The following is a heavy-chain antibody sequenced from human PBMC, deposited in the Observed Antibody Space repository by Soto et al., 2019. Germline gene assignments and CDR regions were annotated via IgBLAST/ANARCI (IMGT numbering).Heavy chain of an antibody. CDR3: ARVPVDYSSSSNYYYYGMDV. J-gene: IGHJ6*02. CDR1: GGSVSSGSYY. Sequence: QVQLQESGPGLVKPSETLSLTCTVSGGSVSSGSYYWSWLRQPPGKGLEWIGYIYYSGSTNYNPSPKRRVTTAVDTPRDQSSLKLSSVTAADTAVYYCARVPVDYSSSSNYYYYGMDVWGQGTTVTVSS. D-gene: IGHD6-6*01. CDR2: IYYSGST. V-gene: IGHV4-61*01.